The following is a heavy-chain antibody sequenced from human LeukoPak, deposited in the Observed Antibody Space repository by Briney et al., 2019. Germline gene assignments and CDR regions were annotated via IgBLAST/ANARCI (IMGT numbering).Heavy chain of an antibody. CDR2: IGSDSSNI. D-gene: IGHD2-15*01. J-gene: IGHJ6*02. CDR1: GFTFSTYS. V-gene: IGHV3-48*01. Sequence: GGSLRLSCAASGFTFSTYSMNWVRQAPGKGLEWVSYIGSDSSNIYYADSVEGRFAVSRDNAKNSLYLQMNSLRAEDTAVYFCARDRYCSGGSCYSGHYFYYGMDVWGQGTTVTVFS. CDR3: ARDRYCSGGSCYSGHYFYYGMDV.